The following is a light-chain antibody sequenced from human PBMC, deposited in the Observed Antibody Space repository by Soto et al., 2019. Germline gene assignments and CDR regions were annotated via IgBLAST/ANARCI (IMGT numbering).Light chain of an antibody. CDR3: QSYDTSLSGYVI. J-gene: IGLJ2*01. Sequence: QSVLTQPPSVSGAPGQRVTISCTGSNSNIGARYDVHWYQHLPGTAPKLLIYGNTNRPSGVPDRFSGSKSGTSASLAITGLQAEDEADYYCQSYDTSLSGYVIFGGGTKVTVL. CDR1: NSNIGARYD. CDR2: GNT. V-gene: IGLV1-40*01.